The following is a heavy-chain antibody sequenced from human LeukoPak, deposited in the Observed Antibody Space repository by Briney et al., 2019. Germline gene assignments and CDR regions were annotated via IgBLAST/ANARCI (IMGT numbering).Heavy chain of an antibody. CDR1: GFTFNSYG. V-gene: IGHV3-33*01. CDR2: IWYDGSNK. D-gene: IGHD6-13*01. CDR3: ARPRTYSSSWSPFDY. Sequence: PGRSLRLSCAASGFTFNSYGMHWVRQAPGKGLEWVALIWYDGSNKYYADSVKGRFTISRDNSKNTLYLQMNSLRAEDTAVYYCARPRTYSSSWSPFDYWGQATLVTVSS. J-gene: IGHJ4*02.